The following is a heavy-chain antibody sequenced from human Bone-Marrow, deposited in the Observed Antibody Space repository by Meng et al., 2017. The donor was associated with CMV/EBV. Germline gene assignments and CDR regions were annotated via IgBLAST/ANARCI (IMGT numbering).Heavy chain of an antibody. V-gene: IGHV4-39*07. J-gene: IGHJ5*02. Sequence: GSLRLSCTVSGGSISSSSYYWGWIRQPPGKGLEWIGSIYYSGSTYYNPSLKSRVTISVDTSKNQFSLKLSSVTAADTAVYYCARGMATIPTWGQGTLVTVSS. D-gene: IGHD5-24*01. CDR1: GGSISSSSYY. CDR2: IYYSGST. CDR3: ARGMATIPT.